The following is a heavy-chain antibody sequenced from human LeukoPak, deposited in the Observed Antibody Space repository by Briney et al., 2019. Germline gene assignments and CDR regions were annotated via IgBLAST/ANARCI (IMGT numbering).Heavy chain of an antibody. CDR3: ARVTTIFGVDDFDY. J-gene: IGHJ4*02. Sequence: ASVKVSCKASGYTFTSYGISWVRQAPGQGLEWMGWISAYNGNTNYAQKLQGRVTITADESTSTAYMELSSLRSEDTAVYYCARVTTIFGVDDFDYWGQGTLVTVSS. CDR2: ISAYNGNT. V-gene: IGHV1-18*01. CDR1: GYTFTSYG. D-gene: IGHD3-3*01.